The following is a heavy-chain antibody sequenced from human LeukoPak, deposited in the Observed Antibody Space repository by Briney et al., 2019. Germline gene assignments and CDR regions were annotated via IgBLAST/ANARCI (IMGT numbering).Heavy chain of an antibody. Sequence: SETLSLTCTVSGGSISNYLWSWIRQSPGQGPEWIGYISSSGTNYNPSLGRRVTISIETSKKQFSLKLSSVTAADTAVYYCARDKSLRGNWFGNDYWGQGTLVTVSS. CDR1: GGSISNYL. D-gene: IGHD3-10*01. V-gene: IGHV4-59*01. J-gene: IGHJ4*02. CDR2: ISSSGT. CDR3: ARDKSLRGNWFGNDY.